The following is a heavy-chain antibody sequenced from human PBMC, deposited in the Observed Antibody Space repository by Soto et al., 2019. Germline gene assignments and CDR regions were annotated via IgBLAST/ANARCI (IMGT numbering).Heavy chain of an antibody. D-gene: IGHD3-22*01. Sequence: PSVKVSCKASGGTFSSYAISWVREAPGQGLEWMGGIIPIFGTANYAQKFQGRVTITADESTSTAYMELSSLRSEDTAVYYCARGKVVVITGAFDYWGQGTLVTVSS. CDR2: IIPIFGTA. J-gene: IGHJ4*02. V-gene: IGHV1-69*13. CDR3: ARGKVVVITGAFDY. CDR1: GGTFSSYA.